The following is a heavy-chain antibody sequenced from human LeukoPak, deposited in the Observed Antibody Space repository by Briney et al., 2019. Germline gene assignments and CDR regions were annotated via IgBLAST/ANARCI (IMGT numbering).Heavy chain of an antibody. J-gene: IGHJ6*03. CDR2: ISYNANT. Sequence: SETLSLTCTGSGGSISYTYYFWAWIRQPPGKGLEWIGSISYNANTHYNPSLQSRVTISVDTSQNQFSLKLSSVTAADTAVYYCARTTEGGYSYGYFYYYYMDVWGKGTTVT. CDR1: GGSISYTYYF. CDR3: ARTTEGGYSYGYFYYYYMDV. V-gene: IGHV4-39*07. D-gene: IGHD5-18*01.